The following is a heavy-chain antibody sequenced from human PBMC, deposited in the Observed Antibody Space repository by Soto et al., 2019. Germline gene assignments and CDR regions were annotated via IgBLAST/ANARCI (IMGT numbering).Heavy chain of an antibody. D-gene: IGHD6-19*01. CDR3: ARLVDTQWLPFDY. J-gene: IGHJ4*02. Sequence: ASVKVSCKASGYTFTSYAMQWVRQAPGQRLEWMGWINAGNGNTKYSQKFQGRVTITRDTSASTAYMELSSLRSEDTAVYYCARLVDTQWLPFDYWGQGTLVTVSS. CDR2: INAGNGNT. CDR1: GYTFTSYA. V-gene: IGHV1-3*01.